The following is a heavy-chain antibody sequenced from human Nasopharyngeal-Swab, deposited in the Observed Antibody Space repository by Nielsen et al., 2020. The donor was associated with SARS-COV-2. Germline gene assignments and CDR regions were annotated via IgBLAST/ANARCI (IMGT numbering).Heavy chain of an antibody. Sequence: QAPGQGLEWMGWISAYNGRTYYAQKFQGRVTMTTDTSTSTAYMDLRSLRSDDTAVYYCARDPRGPDYWGQGTLVTVSS. CDR2: ISAYNGRT. J-gene: IGHJ4*02. V-gene: IGHV1-18*01. D-gene: IGHD6-25*01. CDR3: ARDPRGPDY.